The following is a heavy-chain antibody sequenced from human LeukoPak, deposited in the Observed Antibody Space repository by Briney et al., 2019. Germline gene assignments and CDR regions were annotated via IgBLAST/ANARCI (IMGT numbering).Heavy chain of an antibody. CDR2: ISGSGGST. D-gene: IGHD1-1*01. V-gene: IGHV3-23*01. Sequence: GGSLRLSCAAPGFTFSNAWMSWVRQAPGKGLEWVSAISGSGGSTYYADSVKGRFTISRDNSKNTLYLQMNSLRAEDTAVYYCAKEGTTSAAFDIWGQGTMVTVSS. CDR1: GFTFSNAW. CDR3: AKEGTTSAAFDI. J-gene: IGHJ3*02.